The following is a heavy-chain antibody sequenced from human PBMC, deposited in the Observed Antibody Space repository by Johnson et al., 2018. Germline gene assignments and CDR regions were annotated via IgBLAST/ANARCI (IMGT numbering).Heavy chain of an antibody. CDR2: ISYDGSNK. CDR3: AKQRWLQSYGMDV. J-gene: IGHJ6*02. V-gene: IGHV3-30*18. Sequence: VQLVEAGGGVVQPGRSLGLSCAASGFTFSSYGMHWVRQAPGKGLERVAVISYDGSNKYYADPVKGRFTISRDNSKNTLYLQMNSLRVEDTAVYYCAKQRWLQSYGMDVWGQGTTVTVS. CDR1: GFTFSSYG. D-gene: IGHD5-24*01.